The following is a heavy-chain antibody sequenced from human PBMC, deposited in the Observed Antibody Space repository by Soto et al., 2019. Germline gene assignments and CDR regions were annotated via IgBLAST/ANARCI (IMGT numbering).Heavy chain of an antibody. Sequence: GASVKVSCKALGNTFTYRYLHWVRQAPGQALEWMEWITPFSGDVHYAQKFQERVTITRDRSINTAYMQMSSLRSEDTAMYFCAGGGAGSGPFTWELPDHWGQGTLVTVSS. J-gene: IGHJ4*02. CDR2: ITPFSGDV. D-gene: IGHD1-26*01. CDR3: AGGGAGSGPFTWELPDH. CDR1: GNTFTYRY. V-gene: IGHV1-45*02.